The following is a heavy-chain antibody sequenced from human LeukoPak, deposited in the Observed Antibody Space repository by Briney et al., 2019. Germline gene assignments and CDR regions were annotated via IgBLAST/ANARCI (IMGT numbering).Heavy chain of an antibody. V-gene: IGHV3-33*01. CDR1: GFTFSSYG. CDR3: AGGGYCSSTSCYVHFDY. J-gene: IGHJ4*02. CDR2: IWYDGSNK. D-gene: IGHD2-2*01. Sequence: GGSLRLSCAASGFTFSSYGMHWVRQAPGKGLEWVAVIWYDGSNKYYADSVKGRFTISRDNSKNTLYLQMNSLRAEDTAAYYCAGGGYCSSTSCYVHFDYWGQGILVTVSS.